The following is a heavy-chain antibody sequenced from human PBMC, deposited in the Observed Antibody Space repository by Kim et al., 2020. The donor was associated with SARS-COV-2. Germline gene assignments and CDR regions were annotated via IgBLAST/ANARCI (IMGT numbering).Heavy chain of an antibody. CDR2: IYYSGST. CDR3: ARSRMGSYTVFDY. Sequence: SETLSLTCTVSGGSISSYYWSWIRQPPGRGLEWIGYIYYSGSTNYNPSLKSRVTISVDTSKNQFSLKLSSVTAADTAVYYCARSRMGSYTVFDYWGQGTLVTVSS. D-gene: IGHD1-26*01. CDR1: GGSISSYY. J-gene: IGHJ4*02. V-gene: IGHV4-59*01.